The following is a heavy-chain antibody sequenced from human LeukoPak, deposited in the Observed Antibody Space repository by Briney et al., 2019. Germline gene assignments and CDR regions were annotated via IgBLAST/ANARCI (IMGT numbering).Heavy chain of an antibody. D-gene: IGHD5-18*01. CDR2: IYTSGST. Sequence: KSSQTLSLTCTVSGGSISSGSYYWSWIRQPAGKGLEWIGRIYTSGSTNYNPSLKSRVTISLDTSKNQFSLRLNSVTAADTAVYYCARSVDTSMVGDYWGQGTLVTVSS. J-gene: IGHJ4*02. CDR1: GGSISSGSYY. CDR3: ARSVDTSMVGDY. V-gene: IGHV4-61*02.